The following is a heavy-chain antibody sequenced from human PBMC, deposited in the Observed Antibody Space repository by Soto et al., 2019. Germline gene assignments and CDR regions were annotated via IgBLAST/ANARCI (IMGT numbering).Heavy chain of an antibody. J-gene: IGHJ4*02. CDR1: GFTFGDYA. V-gene: IGHV3-49*03. Sequence: GGSLRLSCTASGFTFGDYAMSWFRQAPGKGLEWVGFIRSKAYGGTTEYAASVKGRFTISRDDSKSIAYLQMNSLKTEDTAVYYCTRDPINWDQYYFDYWGQGTLVTVSS. CDR2: IRSKAYGGTT. CDR3: TRDPINWDQYYFDY. D-gene: IGHD7-27*01.